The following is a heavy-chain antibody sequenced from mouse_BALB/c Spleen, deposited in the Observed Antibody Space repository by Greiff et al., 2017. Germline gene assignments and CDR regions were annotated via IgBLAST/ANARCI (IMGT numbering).Heavy chain of an antibody. Sequence: QVQLKESGPGILKPSQTLSLTCSFSGFSLSTSGMGVGWIRQPSGKGLEWLAHIWCDDDKYYNPYLKSQLTISKDTSRNQVFLKITSVDTADTATYYCARRIYSYAMDYWGQGTSVTVSS. CDR2: IWCDDDK. V-gene: IGHV8-8*01. D-gene: IGHD2-1*01. CDR1: GFSLSTSGMG. CDR3: ARRIYSYAMDY. J-gene: IGHJ4*01.